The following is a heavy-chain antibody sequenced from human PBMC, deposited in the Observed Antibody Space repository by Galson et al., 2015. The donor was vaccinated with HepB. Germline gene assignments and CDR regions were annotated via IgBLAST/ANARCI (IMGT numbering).Heavy chain of an antibody. CDR2: ISSSSSYT. CDR1: GFTFSDYY. V-gene: IGHV3-11*06. Sequence: SLRLSCAASGFTFSDYYMSWIRQAPGKGLEWVSYISSSSSYTNYADSVKGRFTISRDNAKNSLYLQMNSLRAEDTAVYYCAGAGYSSSPDYWGQGTLVTVSS. J-gene: IGHJ4*02. D-gene: IGHD6-13*01. CDR3: AGAGYSSSPDY.